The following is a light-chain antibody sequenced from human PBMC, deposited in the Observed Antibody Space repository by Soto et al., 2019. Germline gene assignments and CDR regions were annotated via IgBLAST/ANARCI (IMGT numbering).Light chain of an antibody. CDR1: QGITNY. CDR3: QQLRSYPLT. Sequence: DIQLTQSPSFLSASAGDRVTITCRASQGITNYLAWYQQEPGKAPKLLMYPTSTLQSGVPSRFSGSGSGTEFTLTITSLQPEDSATYYCQQLRSYPLTFGGGTKVEIK. J-gene: IGKJ4*01. V-gene: IGKV1-9*01. CDR2: PTS.